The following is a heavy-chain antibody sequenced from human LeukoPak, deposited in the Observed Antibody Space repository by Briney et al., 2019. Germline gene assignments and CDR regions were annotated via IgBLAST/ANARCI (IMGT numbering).Heavy chain of an antibody. CDR2: IYPGDSDT. CDR1: GYSFTSYW. Sequence: GESLKISCKGSGYSFTSYWIGWVRQMPAKGLKWVGIIYPGDSDTRYSPSFQGQVTISADKSISTAYLQWSSLKASDTAMYYCARSINFWSGYYYESFDYWGQGTLVTVSS. CDR3: ARSINFWSGYYYESFDY. J-gene: IGHJ4*02. V-gene: IGHV5-51*01. D-gene: IGHD3-3*01.